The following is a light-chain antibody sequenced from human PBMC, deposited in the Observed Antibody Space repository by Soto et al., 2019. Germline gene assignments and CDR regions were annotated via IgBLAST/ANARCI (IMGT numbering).Light chain of an antibody. CDR3: QKSDHLPL. CDR2: DAY. CDR1: HEIGSS. V-gene: IGKV1-33*01. Sequence: DIQMTQSPPSLSASVGDRLTVTCQASHEIGSSINWYQEKPGQDPKLAIYDAYNLETGVQSKFSGNRYGTDFTFTISSLRPEDIATYYCQKSDHLPLFGPGTRWIS. J-gene: IGKJ3*01.